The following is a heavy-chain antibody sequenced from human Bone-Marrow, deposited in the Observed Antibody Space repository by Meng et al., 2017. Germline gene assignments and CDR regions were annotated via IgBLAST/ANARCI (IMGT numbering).Heavy chain of an antibody. J-gene: IGHJ4*02. V-gene: IGHV4-4*02. CDR2: IYHSGST. CDR3: AREDRYYYDSRVDY. Sequence: LVMPARTLPPTCAVSGGAISSSNWWIWVLQPPGKGLEWIWEIYHSGSTNYNPSLKSRVTISVDTSKNQFSLKLSSVTAADTAVYYCAREDRYYYDSRVDYWGQGTLVTVSS. D-gene: IGHD3-22*01. CDR1: GGAISSSNW.